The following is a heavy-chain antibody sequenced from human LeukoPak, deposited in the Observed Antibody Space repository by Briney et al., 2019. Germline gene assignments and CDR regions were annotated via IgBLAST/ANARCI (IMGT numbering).Heavy chain of an antibody. CDR2: INHSGST. J-gene: IGHJ4*02. V-gene: IGHV4-34*01. Sequence: SETLSLTCAVYGGSFSGYYWSWIRQPPGKGLKWIGEINHSGSTNYNPSLKSRVTISVDTSKNQFSLKVSSVTAADTAVYYCARPHRPHYYDSSGYRYWGQGTLVTVSS. CDR1: GGSFSGYY. CDR3: ARPHRPHYYDSSGYRY. D-gene: IGHD3-22*01.